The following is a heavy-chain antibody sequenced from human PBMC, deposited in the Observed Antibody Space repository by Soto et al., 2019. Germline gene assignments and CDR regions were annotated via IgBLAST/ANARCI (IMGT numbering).Heavy chain of an antibody. Sequence: QVQLVESGGGVVQPGRSLRLSCAASGFTFSSYAMHWDRQAPGKGLEWVAVISYDGSNKYYADSVKGRFTISRDNSKNTLYLQMNSLRAEDTAVYYCARGTDAYYDYVWGSYRSPNFDYWAQGTLVTFSS. J-gene: IGHJ4*02. V-gene: IGHV3-30-3*01. CDR1: GFTFSSYA. CDR3: ARGTDAYYDYVWGSYRSPNFDY. D-gene: IGHD3-16*02. CDR2: ISYDGSNK.